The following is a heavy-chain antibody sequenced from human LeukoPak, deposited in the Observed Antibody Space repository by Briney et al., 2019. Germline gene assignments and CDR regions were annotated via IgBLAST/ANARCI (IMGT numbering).Heavy chain of an antibody. V-gene: IGHV4-34*01. CDR3: ARGLYCSSTSCYLTVARRAYYFDY. CDR2: INHSGST. J-gene: IGHJ4*02. Sequence: GSLRLSCAASGFTFSSYAMHWVRQAPGKGLEWIGEINHSGSTNYNPSLKSRVTISVDTSKNQFSLKLSSATAADTAVYYCARGLYCSSTSCYLTVARRAYYFDYWGQGTLVTVSS. CDR1: GFTFSSYA. D-gene: IGHD2-2*01.